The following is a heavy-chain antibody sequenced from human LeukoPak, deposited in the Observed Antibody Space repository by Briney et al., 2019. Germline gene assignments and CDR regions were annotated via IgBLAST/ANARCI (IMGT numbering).Heavy chain of an antibody. Sequence: PSETLSLTCAVYGGSFSGYYWSWIRQPPGKGLEWIGEINHSGSTSYNPSLKSRVTISVDTSKNQFSLKLSSVTAADTAVYYCARLNCSSTSCPQWGQGTLVTVSS. V-gene: IGHV4-34*01. CDR2: INHSGST. CDR1: GGSFSGYY. CDR3: ARLNCSSTSCPQ. D-gene: IGHD2-2*01. J-gene: IGHJ4*02.